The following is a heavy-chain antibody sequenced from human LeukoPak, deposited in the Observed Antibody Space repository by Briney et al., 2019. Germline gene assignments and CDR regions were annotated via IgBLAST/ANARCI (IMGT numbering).Heavy chain of an antibody. CDR1: GFTVSSNY. D-gene: IGHD4-17*01. CDR2: ISSSSSYI. Sequence: PGGSLRLSCAASGFTVSSNYMSWVRQAPGKGLEWVSSISSSSSYIYYADSVKGRFTISRDNAKNSLYLQMNSLRAEDTAVYYCAREDDYALDYWGQGTLVTVSS. CDR3: AREDDYALDY. V-gene: IGHV3-21*01. J-gene: IGHJ4*02.